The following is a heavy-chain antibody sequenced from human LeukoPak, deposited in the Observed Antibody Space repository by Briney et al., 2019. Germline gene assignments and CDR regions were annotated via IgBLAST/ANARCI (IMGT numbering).Heavy chain of an antibody. CDR3: ARVSNLYYYYMDV. CDR1: GFTFSSYS. CDR2: ISSSSSYI. J-gene: IGHJ6*03. V-gene: IGHV3-21*01. Sequence: GGSLRLSCAASGFTFSSYSMNWVRQAPGKGLEWVSSISSSSSYIYYADSVKGRFTISRDNAKNSLYLQMNSLRAEDTAMYYCARVSNLYYYYMDVWGKGTTVTISS.